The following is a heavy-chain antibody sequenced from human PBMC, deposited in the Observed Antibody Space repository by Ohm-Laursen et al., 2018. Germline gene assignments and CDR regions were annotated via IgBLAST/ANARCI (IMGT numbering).Heavy chain of an antibody. J-gene: IGHJ4*02. D-gene: IGHD6-25*01. CDR2: IYYSGST. CDR3: ARQRYYFDY. CDR1: GGSISSYY. Sequence: SETLSLTCTVSGGSISSYYWSWIRQPPGKGLEWIGYIYYSGSTNYNPSLKSRATISVDTSKNQFSLKLSSVTAADTAVYYCARQRYYFDYWGQGTLVTVSS. V-gene: IGHV4-59*01.